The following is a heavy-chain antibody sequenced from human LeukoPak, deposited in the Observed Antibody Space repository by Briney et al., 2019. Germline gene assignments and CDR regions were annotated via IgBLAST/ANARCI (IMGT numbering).Heavy chain of an antibody. V-gene: IGHV4-4*02. CDR2: IYHSGST. CDR3: ARVLRASSWYLGLDY. CDR1: GGSISSSNW. D-gene: IGHD6-13*01. J-gene: IGHJ4*02. Sequence: KASETLSLTCAVSGGSISSSNWWSWVRQPPGKGLEWIGEIYHSGSTNYNPSLKSRVTISVDTSKNQFSLKLSSVTAADTAVYYCARVLRASSWYLGLDYWGQGTLVTVSS.